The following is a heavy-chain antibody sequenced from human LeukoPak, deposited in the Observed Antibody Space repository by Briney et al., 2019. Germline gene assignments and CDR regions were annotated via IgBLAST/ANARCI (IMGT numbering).Heavy chain of an antibody. Sequence: SETLSLTCTVSGGSISSYYWSWIRQPAGKGLEWIGRIYTSGSNNYSPSLRSRVTMSVDASKNQFSLKLSSVTAADTAVYYCARDRGLKGPNTTFDPWGQGTVVTVSS. CDR2: IYTSGSN. V-gene: IGHV4-4*07. CDR1: GGSISSYY. CDR3: ARDRGLKGPNTTFDP. D-gene: IGHD1-1*01. J-gene: IGHJ5*02.